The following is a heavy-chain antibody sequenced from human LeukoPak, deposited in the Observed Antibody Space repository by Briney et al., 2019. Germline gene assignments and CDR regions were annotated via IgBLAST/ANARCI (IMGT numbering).Heavy chain of an antibody. Sequence: WETLSLTCTDSGASTSNSWSWIRQPPGKGLEWIGYIYYSGSTNYNPSLKSRLTISVDTSKNQFSLKLSSVTAADTAVYYCARGMTTGPDPWGQGTLVTVSS. CDR1: GASTSNS. V-gene: IGHV4-59*08. CDR2: IYYSGST. J-gene: IGHJ5*02. CDR3: ARGMTTGPDP. D-gene: IGHD4-17*01.